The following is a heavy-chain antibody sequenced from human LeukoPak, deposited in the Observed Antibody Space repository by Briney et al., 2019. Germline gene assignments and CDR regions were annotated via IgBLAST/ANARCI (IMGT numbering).Heavy chain of an antibody. CDR1: GFTFSDYA. CDR3: ARERTGFYAEY. Sequence: GGSLRLSCAASGFTFSDYAMHWVRQAPGKGLEWVALISHDGSAPFYADSVKGRIIISKDSPQNTLYLQMNSLRPEDTAVYYCARERTGFYAEYWGQGTLVTVSS. D-gene: IGHD3/OR15-3a*01. J-gene: IGHJ4*02. V-gene: IGHV3-30*04. CDR2: ISHDGSAP.